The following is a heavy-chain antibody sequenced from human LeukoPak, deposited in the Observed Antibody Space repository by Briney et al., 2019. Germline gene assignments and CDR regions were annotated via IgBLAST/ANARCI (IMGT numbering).Heavy chain of an antibody. CDR3: ARWGGSYYFDY. Sequence: SVKVSCKASGGTFSSYAISWVRQAPGQGLEWMGRIIPILGIANYAQKFQGRVTITADKSTSTAYMELSSLRSEDTAVYYCARWGGSYYFDYWGQGALVTVSS. CDR2: IIPILGIA. V-gene: IGHV1-69*04. J-gene: IGHJ4*02. D-gene: IGHD1-26*01. CDR1: GGTFSSYA.